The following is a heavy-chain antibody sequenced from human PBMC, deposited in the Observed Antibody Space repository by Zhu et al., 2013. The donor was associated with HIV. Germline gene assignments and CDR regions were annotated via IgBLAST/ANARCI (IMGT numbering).Heavy chain of an antibody. D-gene: IGHD3-10*01. CDR2: INPGDGGT. J-gene: IGHJ4*02. CDR1: GYTFINHY. V-gene: IGHV1-46*01. CDR3: ATTPFITEAPRV. Sequence: VQLVQSGAEIKKPGASMKPSCKASGYTFINHYIHWVKQAPGQGLEWMGVINPGDGGTIYAQKFKGRVSMTRDTTTSPVYMALTSLTSQDTAMYFCATTPFITEAPRVWGQGTLVTVSS.